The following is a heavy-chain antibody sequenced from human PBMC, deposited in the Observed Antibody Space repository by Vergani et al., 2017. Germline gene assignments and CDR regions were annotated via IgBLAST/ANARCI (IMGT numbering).Heavy chain of an antibody. V-gene: IGHV3-30*03. D-gene: IGHD3-16*01. CDR2: ISYDGSNK. CDR3: ASQSDYDYVWGSYWYYVDY. CDR1: GFTFSSYG. Sequence: QVQLVESGGGVVQPGRSLRLSCAASGFTFSSYGMHWVRQAPGKGLECVAVISYDGSNKYYADSVKGRVTISRDNSKNTLYMQMNSLRAEDTAVYYCASQSDYDYVWGSYWYYVDYWGQGTLVTVSS. J-gene: IGHJ4*02.